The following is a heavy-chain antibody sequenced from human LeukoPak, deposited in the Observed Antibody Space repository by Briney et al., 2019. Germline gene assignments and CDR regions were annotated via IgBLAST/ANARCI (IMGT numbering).Heavy chain of an antibody. J-gene: IGHJ4*02. CDR2: ISGSDGST. CDR3: ARDQYDFWSTYGFDY. D-gene: IGHD3-3*01. CDR1: GFTFSSHA. V-gene: IGHV3-23*01. Sequence: GGSLRLSCAASGFTFSSHAITWVRQAPGKGLEWVSGISGSDGSTYYADSVVGRFTISRDNSKSTLYLQMNSLRADDTAIYYCARDQYDFWSTYGFDYWGRGTLVTVSS.